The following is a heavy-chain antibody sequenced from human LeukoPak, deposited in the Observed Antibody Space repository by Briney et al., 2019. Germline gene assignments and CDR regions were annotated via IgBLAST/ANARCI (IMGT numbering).Heavy chain of an antibody. D-gene: IGHD6-25*01. CDR3: AILPGYSSGCYEVNY. CDR2: ISGSGGST. Sequence: GASLRLSCAASGFTFSSYAMSWVRQAPGKGLEWVSGISGSGGSTYYADSVKGRFTISRDNSRNTLYLQMNSPRAEDTAVYYCAILPGYSSGCYEVNYWGQGTLVTVSS. J-gene: IGHJ4*02. CDR1: GFTFSSYA. V-gene: IGHV3-23*01.